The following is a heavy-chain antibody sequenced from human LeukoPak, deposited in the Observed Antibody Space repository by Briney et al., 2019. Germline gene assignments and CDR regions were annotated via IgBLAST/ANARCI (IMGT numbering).Heavy chain of an antibody. V-gene: IGHV5-51*01. Sequence: GKSLKISCKGSGYSFTNYWIGWVRQMPGKGLEWMGIIYPGDSDTRYSPSFQGQVTISADKSISTAYLQWSSLEASDTAMYYCARQVGFGYCSSTSCSYYFDYWGQGTLVTVSS. CDR3: ARQVGFGYCSSTSCSYYFDY. CDR2: IYPGDSDT. D-gene: IGHD2-2*03. CDR1: GYSFTNYW. J-gene: IGHJ4*02.